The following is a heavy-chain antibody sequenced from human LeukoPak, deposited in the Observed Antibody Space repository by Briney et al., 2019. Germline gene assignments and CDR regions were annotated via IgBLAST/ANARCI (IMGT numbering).Heavy chain of an antibody. CDR1: GYTFTSYD. D-gene: IGHD2-2*01. CDR2: MNPNSGNT. J-gene: IGHJ4*02. V-gene: IGHV1-8*01. Sequence: GASVKVSCKASGYTFTSYDINWVRQATGQGLEWMGWMNPNSGNTGYAQKFQGRVTMTRNASISTAYMELSSLRSEDTAVYYCARGKIYGTSFHYWGQGTLVTVSS. CDR3: ARGKIYGTSFHY.